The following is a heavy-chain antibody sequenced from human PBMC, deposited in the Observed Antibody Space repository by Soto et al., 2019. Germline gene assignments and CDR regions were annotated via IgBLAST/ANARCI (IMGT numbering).Heavy chain of an antibody. CDR1: GGTFSSYA. V-gene: IGHV1-69*12. D-gene: IGHD6-13*01. CDR3: ARVAAAGTWWFDP. CDR2: IIPIFGTG. Sequence: QVQLVQSGADVKKPGSSVKVSCKASGGTFSSYAINWVRQAPGQGLEWMGGIIPIFGTGDYAQRFQGRVTITADESTSTAYMELSSLRSDDTAVYYCARVAAAGTWWFDPWGQGTLVTVSS. J-gene: IGHJ5*02.